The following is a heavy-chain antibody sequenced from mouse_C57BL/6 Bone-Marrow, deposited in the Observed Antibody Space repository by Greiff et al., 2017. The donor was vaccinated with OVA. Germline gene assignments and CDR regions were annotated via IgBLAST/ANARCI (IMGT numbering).Heavy chain of an antibody. CDR1: GFSLTSYG. CDR2: IWSGGST. J-gene: IGHJ3*01. CDR3: ARQSPHYYGSSYEAWFAY. D-gene: IGHD1-1*01. V-gene: IGHV2-2*01. Sequence: VQLQESGPGLVQPSQSLSITCTASGFSLTSYGVHWVRQSPGKGLEWLGVIWSGGSTDYNAAFISRLSISKDNSKSQVFFKMNSLQADDTAIYYCARQSPHYYGSSYEAWFAYWGQGTLVTVSA.